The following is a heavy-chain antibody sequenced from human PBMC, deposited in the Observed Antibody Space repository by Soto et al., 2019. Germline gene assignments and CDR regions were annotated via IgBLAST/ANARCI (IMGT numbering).Heavy chain of an antibody. CDR2: IYYSGST. CDR1: GGSISSSSFH. D-gene: IGHD5-12*01. V-gene: IGHV4-39*07. J-gene: IGHJ4*02. CDR3: AAGGGLPRYY. Sequence: SETLSLTCTVSGGSISSSSFHWGWIRQPPGKGLEWIGYIYYSGSTYYNPSLKSRVTISIDTSKNQFSLKLSSVTAADTAVYYCAAGGGLPRYYWGQGNLVTVSS.